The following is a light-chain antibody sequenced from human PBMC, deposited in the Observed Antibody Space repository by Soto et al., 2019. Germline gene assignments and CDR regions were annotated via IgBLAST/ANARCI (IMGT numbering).Light chain of an antibody. J-gene: IGKJ1*01. CDR1: QSISSW. CDR3: QQFNNYPWT. V-gene: IGKV1-5*03. CDR2: KAS. Sequence: DIQMTQSPSTLSASVGDRVTITCRASQSISSWLAWYQQKPGKAPNLLIFKASSLESGVPSRFSGSGSGTEFTLTISSLQPDDFATYYCQQFNNYPWTFGQGTMVEI.